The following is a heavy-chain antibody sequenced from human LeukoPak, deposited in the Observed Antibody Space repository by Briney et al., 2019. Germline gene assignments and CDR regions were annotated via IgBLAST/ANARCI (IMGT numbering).Heavy chain of an antibody. CDR1: GFTSSRYW. J-gene: IGHJ4*02. D-gene: IGHD3-10*01. Sequence: GGSLRLSCAASGFTSSRYWMSWVRQAPGKGLEWVSGIDYSGGATNYADSVQGRFTVSRDNSKNTLYLQMNNLRAEDTAVYYCATTRVCGGVLLRPSCLYFEDWGQGALVTVSS. CDR3: ATTRVCGGVLLRPSCLYFED. V-gene: IGHV3-23*01. CDR2: IDYSGGAT.